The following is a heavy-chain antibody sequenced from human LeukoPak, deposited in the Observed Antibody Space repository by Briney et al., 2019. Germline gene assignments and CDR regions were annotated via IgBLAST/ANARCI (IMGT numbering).Heavy chain of an antibody. CDR3: ANFIAAAGTRGTDY. D-gene: IGHD6-13*01. CDR2: ISGSGGST. CDR1: GFTFSSYA. J-gene: IGHJ4*02. V-gene: IGHV3-23*01. Sequence: GGSLRLSWAASGFTFSSYAMSWVRQAPGKGLEWVSAISGSGGSTYYADSVKCRFTISRDNSKNTLYLQMNSLRAEDTAVYYCANFIAAAGTRGTDYWGQGTLVTVSS.